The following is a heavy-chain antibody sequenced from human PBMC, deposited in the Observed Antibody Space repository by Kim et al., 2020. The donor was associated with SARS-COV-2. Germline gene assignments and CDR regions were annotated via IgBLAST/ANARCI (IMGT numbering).Heavy chain of an antibody. J-gene: IGHJ6*02. Sequence: GGSLRLSCATSGVDFAGSWMTWVRQAPGKGMEWVGRVKTRGQGATTAYAAPVQGRLTISRDDSRTMTFLDMNALKTEDTGRYYCITGSGPFWGRGTT. CDR3: ITGSGPF. CDR1: GVDFAGSW. D-gene: IGHD6-19*01. CDR2: VKTRGQGATT. V-gene: IGHV3-15*05.